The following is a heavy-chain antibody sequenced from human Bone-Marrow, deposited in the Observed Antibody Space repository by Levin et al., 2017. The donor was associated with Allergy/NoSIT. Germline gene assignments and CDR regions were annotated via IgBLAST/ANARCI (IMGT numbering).Heavy chain of an antibody. Sequence: SETLSLTCTVSGGSISSYYWSWIRQPPGKGLEWIGYIYYSGSTNYNPSLKSRVTISVDTSKNQFSLKLSSVTAADTAVYYCARDGGTFSGYDWENAFDIWGQGTMVTVSS. J-gene: IGHJ3*02. D-gene: IGHD5-12*01. V-gene: IGHV4-59*01. CDR2: IYYSGST. CDR3: ARDGGTFSGYDWENAFDI. CDR1: GGSISSYY.